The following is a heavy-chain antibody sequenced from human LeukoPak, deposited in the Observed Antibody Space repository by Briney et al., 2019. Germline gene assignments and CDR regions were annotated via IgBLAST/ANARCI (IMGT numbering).Heavy chain of an antibody. CDR3: AAAVTTGRAEHY. D-gene: IGHD4-17*01. J-gene: IGHJ4*02. Sequence: PGGSLRLSCAASGLTFSSYAMTWVRQAPGKGLEWVSSINNGGTDTYYADSVKGRFTISRDNSKNTLYLQINSLSADDTAVYYCAAAVTTGRAEHYWGQGTLVTVSS. CDR2: INNGGTDT. V-gene: IGHV3-23*01. CDR1: GLTFSSYA.